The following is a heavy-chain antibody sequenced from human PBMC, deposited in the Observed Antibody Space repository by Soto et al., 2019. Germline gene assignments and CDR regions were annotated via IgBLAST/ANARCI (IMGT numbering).Heavy chain of an antibody. J-gene: IGHJ4*02. CDR1: GFTFSSYG. D-gene: IGHD1-26*01. CDR2: IWYDGSNK. V-gene: IGHV3-33*01. CDR3: AGDREWELGGYYFDY. Sequence: QVQLVESGGGVVQPGRSLRLSCAASGFTFSSYGMHWVRQAPGKGLEWVAVIWYDGSNKYYADSVKGRFTISRDNSKNTLYLQMNSLRAEDTAVYYCAGDREWELGGYYFDYWGQGTLVTVSS.